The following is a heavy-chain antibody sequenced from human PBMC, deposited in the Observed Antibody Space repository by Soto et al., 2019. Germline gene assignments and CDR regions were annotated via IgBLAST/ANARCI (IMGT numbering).Heavy chain of an antibody. CDR3: ARVEMATIKGNAFDI. CDR2: INPRGGST. J-gene: IGHJ3*02. CDR1: GYTFTSYY. Sequence: ASVKVSCKASGYTFTSYYMYWVRQAPGQGLEWMGIINPRGGSTSYAQKFQGRVTMTRDTSTSTVYMELSSLRSEDTAVYYCARVEMATIKGNAFDIWGQGTMVTVSS. V-gene: IGHV1-46*01. D-gene: IGHD5-12*01.